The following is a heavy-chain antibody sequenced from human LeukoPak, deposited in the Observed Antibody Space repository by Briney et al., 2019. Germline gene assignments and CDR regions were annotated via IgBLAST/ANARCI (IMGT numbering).Heavy chain of an antibody. CDR2: IKSKSDGETT. J-gene: IGHJ4*02. D-gene: IGHD6-19*01. CDR3: ATEGINSPDSGWYDGEFDY. V-gene: IGHV3-15*01. Sequence: GGSLRLSCAASGFTFNSAWMTWVRQAPGKGLEWVGRIKSKSDGETTDFAAPVKGRFTISRDDSKNTLYLQMNSLKTEDTAVYYCATEGINSPDSGWYDGEFDYWGQGTPVTVSS. CDR1: GFTFNSAW.